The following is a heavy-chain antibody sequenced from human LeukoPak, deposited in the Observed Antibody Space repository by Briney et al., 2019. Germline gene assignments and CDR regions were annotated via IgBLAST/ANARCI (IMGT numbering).Heavy chain of an antibody. Sequence: QSGGSLRLSCAASGFTFSSYGMHWVRQAPGKGLEWVAFIRYDGSNKYYADSVKGRFTISRDNSKNTLYLQMNSLRAEDTAVYYCAKDGQQLVWDYYYYMDVWGKGTTVTVSS. D-gene: IGHD6-13*01. CDR2: IRYDGSNK. V-gene: IGHV3-30*02. J-gene: IGHJ6*03. CDR1: GFTFSSYG. CDR3: AKDGQQLVWDYYYYMDV.